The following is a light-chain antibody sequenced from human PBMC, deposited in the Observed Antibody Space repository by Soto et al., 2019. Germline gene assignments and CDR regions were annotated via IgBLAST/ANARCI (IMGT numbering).Light chain of an antibody. CDR1: QGISNY. Sequence: DIQMTQSPSSLSASVGDRVTITCRASQGISNYLAWYQQKPGKVPKLLIYVASTFQSGVPSRFSGSGSGTAPTLTISSLQPEDVATYYCQKYNTAPWTFGQGTKVEIK. CDR3: QKYNTAPWT. V-gene: IGKV1-27*01. J-gene: IGKJ1*01. CDR2: VAS.